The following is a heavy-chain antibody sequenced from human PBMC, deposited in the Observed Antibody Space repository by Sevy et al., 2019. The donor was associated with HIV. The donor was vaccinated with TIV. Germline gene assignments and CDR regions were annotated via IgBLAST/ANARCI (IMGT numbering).Heavy chain of an antibody. V-gene: IGHV4-34*01. J-gene: IGHJ4*02. D-gene: IGHD3-9*01. Sequence: SETLSLTCAVYGGSFSGYYWSWIRQPPGKGLEWIGEINHSGSTNYNPSPKSRVTISVDTSKNQFSLKLSSVTAADTAVYYCARGSRGHDILTGPVGFDYWGQGTLVTVSS. CDR2: INHSGST. CDR3: ARGSRGHDILTGPVGFDY. CDR1: GGSFSGYY.